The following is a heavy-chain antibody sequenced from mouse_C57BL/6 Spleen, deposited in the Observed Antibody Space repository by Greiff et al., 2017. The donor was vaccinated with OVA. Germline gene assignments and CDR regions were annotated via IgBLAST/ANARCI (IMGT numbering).Heavy chain of an antibody. CDR3: ARRKIYYGNPFDY. D-gene: IGHD2-1*01. Sequence: QVHVKQSGAELVKPGASVKISCKASGYAFSSYWMNWVKQRPGKGLEWIGQIYPGDGDTNYNGKFKGKATLTADKSSSTAYMQLSSLTSEDSAVYFCARRKIYYGNPFDYWGQGTTLTVSS. V-gene: IGHV1-80*01. CDR1: GYAFSSYW. CDR2: IYPGDGDT. J-gene: IGHJ2*01.